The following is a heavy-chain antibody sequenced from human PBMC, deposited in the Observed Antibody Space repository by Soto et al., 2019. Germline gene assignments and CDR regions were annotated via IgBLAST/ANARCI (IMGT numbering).Heavy chain of an antibody. V-gene: IGHV4-31*03. J-gene: IGHJ6*02. CDR2: IYYSGST. CDR1: VGSISSCGYY. CDR3: ARDRTEYGMDV. Sequence: SETLSLTCTVSVGSISSCGYYWSWIRQHPGKGLEWIGYIYYSGSTYYNPSLKSRVTISVDTSKNQFSLKLSSVTAADTAVYYCARDRTEYGMDVWGQGTTVTVSS.